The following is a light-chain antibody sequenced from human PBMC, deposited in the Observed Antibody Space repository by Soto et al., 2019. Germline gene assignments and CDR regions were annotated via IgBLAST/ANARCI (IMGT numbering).Light chain of an antibody. CDR2: CAS. CDR3: QQYNNWPQWT. CDR1: HSVSRN. Sequence: EILMTQSPATLSVSPGERATLSCRASHSVSRNLAWYQQKPGQTPRLLIYCASASATGTPARFSGSGSGTEYTLTISSVQSEDFAVYYCQQYNNWPQWTFGQGTKVELK. J-gene: IGKJ1*01. V-gene: IGKV3-15*01.